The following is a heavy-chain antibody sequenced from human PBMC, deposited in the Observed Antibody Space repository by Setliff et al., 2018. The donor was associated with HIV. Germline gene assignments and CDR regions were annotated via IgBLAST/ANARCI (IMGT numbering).Heavy chain of an antibody. CDR1: GGSISSHY. J-gene: IGHJ4*02. Sequence: SETLSLTCTVSGGSISSHYWGWIRQSPGKGLEWIASIHHSGNTYHSPSLKSRVTISIDTTKNRFSLKLTSVTAADTAVYYCARDRALRFSRSPSFYYFDSWGQGALVTVSS. CDR2: IHHSGNT. D-gene: IGHD3-3*02. CDR3: ARDRALRFSRSPSFYYFDS. V-gene: IGHV4-38-2*02.